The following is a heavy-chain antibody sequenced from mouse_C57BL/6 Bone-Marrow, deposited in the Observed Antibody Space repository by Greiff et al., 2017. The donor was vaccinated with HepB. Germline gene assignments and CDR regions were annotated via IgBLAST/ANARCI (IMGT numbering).Heavy chain of an antibody. J-gene: IGHJ1*03. V-gene: IGHV1-69*01. CDR1: GYTFTSYW. CDR3: ARAGYYDWYVDV. D-gene: IGHD2-3*01. CDR2: IDPSDSYT. Sequence: VQLQQPGAELVMPGASVKLSCKASGYTFTSYWMHWVKQRPGQGLEWIGEIDPSDSYTNYNQKFKGKSTLTVDKSSSTAYMQLSSLTSEDSAVYYCARAGYYDWYVDVWGTGTTVTVSS.